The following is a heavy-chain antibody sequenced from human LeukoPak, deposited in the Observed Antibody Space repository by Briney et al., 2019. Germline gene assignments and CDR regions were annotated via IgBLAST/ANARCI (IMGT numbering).Heavy chain of an antibody. D-gene: IGHD3-10*01. J-gene: IGHJ4*02. CDR2: IYSGGNT. V-gene: IGHV3-53*01. Sequence: GGSLRLSCAASGFTVSNNFMNWVRQAPGKGLEWVSIIYSGGNTYYAESVKGRFTISRDNSKNTLYLQMNSLRTEDTAVYFCTRDYGSGSLDYWGQGTLVTVSS. CDR3: TRDYGSGSLDY. CDR1: GFTVSNNF.